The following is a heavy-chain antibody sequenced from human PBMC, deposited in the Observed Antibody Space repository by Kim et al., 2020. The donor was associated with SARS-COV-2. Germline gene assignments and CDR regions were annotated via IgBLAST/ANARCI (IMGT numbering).Heavy chain of an antibody. CDR3: VGVLGATPLLSY. Sequence: YADSVKGRFTISRDNSKNTLFLQMTSLRPEDTAMYFCVGVLGATPLLSYWGQGALVTVSS. V-gene: IGHV3-30*02. J-gene: IGHJ4*01. D-gene: IGHD1-26*01.